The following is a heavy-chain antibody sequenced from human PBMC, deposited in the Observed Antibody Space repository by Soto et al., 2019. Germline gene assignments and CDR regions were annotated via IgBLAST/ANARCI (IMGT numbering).Heavy chain of an antibody. CDR2: IFYSGST. Sequence: QVQLQESGPGLVKPSQTLSLTCTVSGGSISSGGYSWSWIRQHPGKALEWIGYIFYSGSTSYNPSLKSRVTISVDTSKNQFSLKVSSVTAADTAVYYCARGVLHWGQGTLVTVSS. CDR1: GGSISSGGYS. J-gene: IGHJ4*02. V-gene: IGHV4-31*03. CDR3: ARGVLH.